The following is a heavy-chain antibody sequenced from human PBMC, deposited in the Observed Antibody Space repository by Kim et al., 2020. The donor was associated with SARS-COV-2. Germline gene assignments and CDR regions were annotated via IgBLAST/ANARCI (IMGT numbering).Heavy chain of an antibody. V-gene: IGHV1-46*01. D-gene: IGHD2-21*02. CDR3: ARDRDCGGDCPDHYYYGMDL. J-gene: IGHJ6*02. CDR2: INPSGGST. CDR1: GYTFTSYY. Sequence: DSVKVSCKASGYTFTSYYMHWVRQAPGQGLEWMGIINPSGGSTSYAQKFQGRVTMTRDTSTSTVYMELSSLRSEDTAVYYCARDRDCGGDCPDHYYYGMDLWGQRTTVTGSS.